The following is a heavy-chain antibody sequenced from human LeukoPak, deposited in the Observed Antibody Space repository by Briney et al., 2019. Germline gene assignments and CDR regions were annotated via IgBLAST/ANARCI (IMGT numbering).Heavy chain of an antibody. D-gene: IGHD3-16*01. CDR2: IWYDGSNK. J-gene: IGHJ5*02. V-gene: IGHV3-33*01. Sequence: GGSLRLSCAASGFTFSSYGMHWVRQAPGKGLEWVAVIWYDGSNKYYADSVKGRFTISRDNSKNTLYLQMNSLRVEDTAVYYCTRNGGGLDLWGQGTLVTVSS. CDR3: TRNGGGLDL. CDR1: GFTFSSYG.